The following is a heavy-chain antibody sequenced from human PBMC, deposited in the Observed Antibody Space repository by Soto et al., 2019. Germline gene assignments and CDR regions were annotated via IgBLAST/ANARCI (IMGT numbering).Heavy chain of an antibody. CDR2: IIPFFGTP. V-gene: IGHV1-69*06. Sequence: QVLLVQSGAEVKKPGSSVKVSCKLSGATFSSYAMSWVRQAPGQGLEWIGGIIPFFGTPNYAQKFQGRVTMTRDTSTTTAYMELRTLRSDDTAMYYCTTENTGTRPTVALDFWGQGTLVTVSS. D-gene: IGHD6-19*01. CDR3: TTENTGTRPTVALDF. CDR1: GATFSSYA. J-gene: IGHJ4*02.